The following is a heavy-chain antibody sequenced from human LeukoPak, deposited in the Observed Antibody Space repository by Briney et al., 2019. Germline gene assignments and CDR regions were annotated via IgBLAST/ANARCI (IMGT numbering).Heavy chain of an antibody. CDR3: ARGPPRGKYYYMDV. V-gene: IGHV3-13*01. J-gene: IGHJ6*03. CDR1: GFTFSSFD. D-gene: IGHD1-1*01. Sequence: GGSLRLSCAASGFTFSSFDMHWVRQPTGQGLEWVSTIGTASDTYYPGFVEGRFTLSRDNAKNSLYLQMNSLTAGDTAVYYCARGPPRGKYYYMDVWGKGTTVTVSS. CDR2: IGTASDT.